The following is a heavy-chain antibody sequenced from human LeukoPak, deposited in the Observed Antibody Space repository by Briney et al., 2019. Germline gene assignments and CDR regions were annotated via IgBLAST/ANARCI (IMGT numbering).Heavy chain of an antibody. J-gene: IGHJ4*02. CDR3: ARGVGYCSGGSCYSREYFDY. D-gene: IGHD2-15*01. V-gene: IGHV4-30-4*01. CDR2: IYYSGST. Sequence: SETLSLTCTVSGGSISSGDYYWSWIRQPPGKGLEWIGYIYYSGSTYYNPSLKSRVTISVDTSKNQFSLKLSSVTAADTAVYYCARGVGYCSGGSCYSREYFDYWGQGTLVTVSS. CDR1: GGSISSGDYY.